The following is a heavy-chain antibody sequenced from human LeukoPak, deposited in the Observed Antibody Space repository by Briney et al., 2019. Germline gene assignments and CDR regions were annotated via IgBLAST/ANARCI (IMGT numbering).Heavy chain of an antibody. CDR3: ARGGDTMIGRLDWFDP. CDR2: IYYSGST. Sequence: SETLSLTCTVSGGSISSYYWSWIRQPPGKGLERIGYIYYSGSTNYNPSLKSRVTISVDTSKNQFSLKLSSVTAADTAVYYCARGGDTMIGRLDWFDPWGQGTLVTVSS. D-gene: IGHD3-22*01. CDR1: GGSISSYY. J-gene: IGHJ5*02. V-gene: IGHV4-59*01.